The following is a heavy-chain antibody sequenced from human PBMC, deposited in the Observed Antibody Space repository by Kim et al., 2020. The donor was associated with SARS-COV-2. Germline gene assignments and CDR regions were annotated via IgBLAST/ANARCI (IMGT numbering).Heavy chain of an antibody. J-gene: IGHJ4*02. V-gene: IGHV5-51*01. CDR3: ARHRSGYSLSYFDY. Sequence: GESLKISCKGSGYSFTNYWIGWVRQMPGKGLEWMGIIYPGDSDTRYSPSFQGQVTISADKSISSAYLQWSSLKASDTAIYYCARHRSGYSLSYFDYWGQGTLVTVSS. CDR2: IYPGDSDT. CDR1: GYSFTNYW. D-gene: IGHD5-12*01.